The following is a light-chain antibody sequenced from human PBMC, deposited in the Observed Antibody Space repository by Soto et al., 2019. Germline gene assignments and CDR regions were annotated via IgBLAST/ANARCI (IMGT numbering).Light chain of an antibody. J-gene: IGKJ5*01. Sequence: EVVMMQSPASLSVAQGEIPTLSFNASQSISNFLAWYQHKPGHAHTLLTYGASTRATGIPARFSGSGSRTEFNLTISSLHSQDFAVYYCQQRSNWSAITFGLGTRLE. CDR2: GAS. CDR1: QSISNF. V-gene: IGKV3-15*01. CDR3: QQRSNWSAIT.